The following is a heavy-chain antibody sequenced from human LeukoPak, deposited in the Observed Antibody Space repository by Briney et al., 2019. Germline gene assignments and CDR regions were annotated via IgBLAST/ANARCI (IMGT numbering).Heavy chain of an antibody. CDR3: ARSRGPNTFGGVHDY. V-gene: IGHV3-23*01. CDR2: ISGSGGST. Sequence: GGSLRLSCAASGFTFSTYAMSWVRQAPGKVLEWVSGISGSGGSTYYADSVKGRFTISRDNSKNTLYLQMNSLRAEDTAVYYCARSRGPNTFGGVHDYWGQGTLVTVSS. D-gene: IGHD3-16*01. CDR1: GFTFSTYA. J-gene: IGHJ4*02.